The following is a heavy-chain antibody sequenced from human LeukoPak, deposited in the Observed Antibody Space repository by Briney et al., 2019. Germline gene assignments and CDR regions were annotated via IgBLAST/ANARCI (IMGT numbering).Heavy chain of an antibody. Sequence: GGSLRLPCAASGFIVSSNYMSWVRQAPGKGLEWVSVIYSGGSTYYADSVKGRFTISRDNSKNTLYLQMNSLRAEDTAVYYCAKDQYFDWLPNIWGQGTMVTVSS. CDR3: AKDQYFDWLPNI. CDR2: IYSGGST. V-gene: IGHV3-53*01. J-gene: IGHJ3*02. D-gene: IGHD3-9*01. CDR1: GFIVSSNY.